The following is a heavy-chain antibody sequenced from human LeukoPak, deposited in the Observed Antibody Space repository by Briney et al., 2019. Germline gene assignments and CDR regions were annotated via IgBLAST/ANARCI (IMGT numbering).Heavy chain of an antibody. J-gene: IGHJ6*03. V-gene: IGHV4-59*01. CDR3: ARTTEGGYTYGYFYYYYMDV. Sequence: PSETLSLTCTVSGGSISSYYWNWIRQPPGKGLEWIGYIYYSGSTNYKSSLKSRVTMSVDTSKNQFSLKLSSVTAADTAVYYCARTTEGGYTYGYFYYYYMDVWGKGTTVTISS. CDR1: GGSISSYY. D-gene: IGHD5-18*01. CDR2: IYYSGST.